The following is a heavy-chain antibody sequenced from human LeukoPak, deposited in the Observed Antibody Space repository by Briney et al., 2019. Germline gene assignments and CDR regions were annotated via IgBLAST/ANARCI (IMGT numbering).Heavy chain of an antibody. CDR3: ARVGYSGYGGSAFDI. CDR1: GGSISSGSYY. CDR2: IYTSGST. J-gene: IGHJ3*02. V-gene: IGHV4-61*02. Sequence: SETLSLTCTVSGGSISSGSYYWSWIRQPAGKGLEWIGRIYTSGSTNYNPSLKSRVTISVDTSKNQFSLKLSSVTAADTAVYYCARVGYSGYGGSAFDIWGQGTMVTVSS. D-gene: IGHD5-12*01.